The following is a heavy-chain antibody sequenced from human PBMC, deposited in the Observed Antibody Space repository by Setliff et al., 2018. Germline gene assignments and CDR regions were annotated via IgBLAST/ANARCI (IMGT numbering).Heavy chain of an antibody. D-gene: IGHD6-13*01. CDR2: ISASSANI. J-gene: IGHJ6*03. CDR1: GFTFSRYA. V-gene: IGHV3-48*01. CDR3: ASDPSYASSLYYYLEV. Sequence: PGGSLRLSCAASGFTFSRYAMNWVRQTPGKGLERVSYISASSANIQYADSVRGRFTVSRDNARNSLYLQMNSLRGDDAAVYYCASDPSYASSLYYYLEVWGKGTTVTVSS.